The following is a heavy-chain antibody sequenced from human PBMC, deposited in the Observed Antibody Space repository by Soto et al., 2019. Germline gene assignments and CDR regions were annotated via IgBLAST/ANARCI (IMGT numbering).Heavy chain of an antibody. V-gene: IGHV3-13*01. CDR1: GFTFSSYD. CDR3: ARVFEAYGALAFDI. J-gene: IGHJ3*02. D-gene: IGHD2-21*01. CDR2: IGTAGDT. Sequence: GGSLRLSCAASGFTFSSYDMHWVRQATGKGLEWVSAIGTAGDTYYPGSVKGRFTISRENAKNSLYLQMNSLRAGDTAVYYCARVFEAYGALAFDIWGQGTMVTVSS.